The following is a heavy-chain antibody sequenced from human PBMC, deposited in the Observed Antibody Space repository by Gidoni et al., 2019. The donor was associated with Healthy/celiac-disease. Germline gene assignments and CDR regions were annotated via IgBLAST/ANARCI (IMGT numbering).Heavy chain of an antibody. CDR3: ARGGSFVGGANNWFDP. D-gene: IGHD1-26*01. J-gene: IGHJ5*02. CDR1: GYTFTCYY. Sequence: QVQLVQSGAEVKKPGASVKVSCKASGYTFTCYYMHWVRQAPGPGLEWMGWINPNSGGTNYAQKFQGWVTMTRDTSISTAYMELSRLRSDDTAVYYCARGGSFVGGANNWFDPWGQGTLVTVSS. V-gene: IGHV1-2*04. CDR2: INPNSGGT.